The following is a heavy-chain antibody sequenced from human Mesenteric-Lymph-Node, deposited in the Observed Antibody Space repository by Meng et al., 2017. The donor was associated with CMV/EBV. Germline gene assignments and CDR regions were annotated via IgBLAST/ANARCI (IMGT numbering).Heavy chain of an antibody. J-gene: IGHJ4*02. V-gene: IGHV3-7*03. D-gene: IGHD4-23*01. CDR2: MKEDGSVR. CDR3: ARAYGGNSDN. Sequence: GGSLRLSCEASGFIFNNYWMAWVRQAPGKGPEWVAHMKEDGSVRFYVDSVKGRFTISRDNAKNSLFLQMDSLRAEDTAVYYCARAYGGNSDNWGQGTLVTVSS. CDR1: GFIFNNYW.